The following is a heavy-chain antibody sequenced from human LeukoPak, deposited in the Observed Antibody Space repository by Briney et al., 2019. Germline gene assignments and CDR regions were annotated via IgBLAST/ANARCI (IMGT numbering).Heavy chain of an antibody. CDR3: ARATSKGGLDI. CDR2: INSDGYSI. J-gene: IGHJ3*02. D-gene: IGHD2-15*01. Sequence: PGGSLRLSCAASGFTFSSYWMHWVRQAPGRGLVWVSRINSDGYSISYADPVKGRFTISRNNAKNTLYLQMNSLRAEDTAVYYCARATSKGGLDIWGQGTVVTISS. V-gene: IGHV3-74*01. CDR1: GFTFSSYW.